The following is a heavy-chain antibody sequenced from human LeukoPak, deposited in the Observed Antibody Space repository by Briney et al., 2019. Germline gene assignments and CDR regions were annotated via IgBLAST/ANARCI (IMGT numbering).Heavy chain of an antibody. CDR3: ARGWASGGWFDP. CDR2: INHSGST. CDR1: GFTFSSYA. V-gene: IGHV4-34*01. J-gene: IGHJ5*02. D-gene: IGHD1-14*01. Sequence: GSLRLSCAASGFTFSSYAMSWVRQAPGKGLEWIGEINHSGSTNYNPSLKSRVTISVDTSKNQFSLKLSSVTAADTAVYYCARGWASGGWFDPWGQGTLVTVSS.